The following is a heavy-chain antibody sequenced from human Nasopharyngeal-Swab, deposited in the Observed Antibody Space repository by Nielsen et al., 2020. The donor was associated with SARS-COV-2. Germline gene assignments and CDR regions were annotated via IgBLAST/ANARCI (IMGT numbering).Heavy chain of an antibody. Sequence: WIRQPPGKGLEWVAVIWYDGSNKYYADSVKGRFTISRDNSKNTLYLQMNSLRAEDTAVYYCAKESAPLTQPDTYYYDSSGYPYYYYYGMDVWGQGTTVTVSS. J-gene: IGHJ6*02. CDR3: AKESAPLTQPDTYYYDSSGYPYYYYYGMDV. D-gene: IGHD3-22*01. CDR2: IWYDGSNK. V-gene: IGHV3-33*06.